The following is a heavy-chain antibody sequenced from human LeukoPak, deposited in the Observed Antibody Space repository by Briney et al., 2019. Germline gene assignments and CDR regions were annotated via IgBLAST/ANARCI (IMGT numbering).Heavy chain of an antibody. D-gene: IGHD2-15*01. V-gene: IGHV3-33*08. Sequence: GRSLRLSCAASGFTFSDYAMLWVRQAPGKGLEWVAVIWHDGSNIFYADSVKGRLTISRDNSKKTLYLEMNSPRAEDTAVYYCARGFCRGGICYPQPTTWTFYFDSWGQGTQVTVSS. CDR2: IWHDGSNI. CDR1: GFTFSDYA. J-gene: IGHJ4*02. CDR3: ARGFCRGGICYPQPTTWTFYFDS.